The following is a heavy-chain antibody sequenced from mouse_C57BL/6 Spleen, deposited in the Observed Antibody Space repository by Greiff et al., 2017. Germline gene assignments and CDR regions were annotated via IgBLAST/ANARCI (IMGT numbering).Heavy chain of an antibody. CDR1: GFSLTSYG. Sequence: VQLQQSGPGLVQPSQSLSITCTVSGFSLTSYGVHWVRQSPGKGLAWLGVIWSGGSTDYNAAFISRLSISKDNSKSQVFFKMNSLQADDTAIYYCARSYVYYAMDYWGQGTSVTVSS. CDR2: IWSGGST. CDR3: ARSYVYYAMDY. D-gene: IGHD1-1*01. V-gene: IGHV2-2*01. J-gene: IGHJ4*01.